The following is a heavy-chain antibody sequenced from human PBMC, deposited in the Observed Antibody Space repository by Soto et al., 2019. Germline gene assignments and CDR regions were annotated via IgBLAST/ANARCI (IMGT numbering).Heavy chain of an antibody. CDR1: GFTFSSYA. CDR3: AKMAPYCTNGVCYPGLRADWFDP. D-gene: IGHD2-8*01. Sequence: HPGGSLRLSCAASGFTFSSYAMSWVRQAPGKGLEWVSAISGSGGSTYYADSVKGRFTISRDNSKNTLYLQMNSLRAEDTAVYYCAKMAPYCTNGVCYPGLRADWFDPWGQGTLVTVSS. J-gene: IGHJ5*02. CDR2: ISGSGGST. V-gene: IGHV3-23*01.